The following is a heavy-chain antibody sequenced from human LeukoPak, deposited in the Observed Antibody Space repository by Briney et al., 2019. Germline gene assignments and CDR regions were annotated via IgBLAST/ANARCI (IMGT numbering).Heavy chain of an antibody. D-gene: IGHD6-19*01. CDR3: ATALSVAGSFYFDY. Sequence: SETLSLTCTASGGSMSNYYWSWIRQPPGKGLEWIGYIYYSGRTNYNPSLKSRVTISVDTSRKQVSLKLSSVTAADTAVYYCATALSVAGSFYFDYWGQGTLVTVSS. J-gene: IGHJ4*02. V-gene: IGHV4-59*01. CDR2: IYYSGRT. CDR1: GGSMSNYY.